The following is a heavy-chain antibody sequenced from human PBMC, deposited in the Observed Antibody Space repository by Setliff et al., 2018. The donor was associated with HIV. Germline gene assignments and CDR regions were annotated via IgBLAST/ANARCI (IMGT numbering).Heavy chain of an antibody. CDR2: IKDDESEK. Sequence: GGSLRLSCAASGFTFSNTWMNWVRQAPGKGLEWVADIKDDESEKYYVDSVKGRFTISRDNANNSLYLQMNSLRAEDTAVYYCARGARGYSYGWGPGTLVTVSS. D-gene: IGHD5-18*01. J-gene: IGHJ4*02. CDR1: GFTFSNTW. CDR3: ARGARGYSYG. V-gene: IGHV3-7*01.